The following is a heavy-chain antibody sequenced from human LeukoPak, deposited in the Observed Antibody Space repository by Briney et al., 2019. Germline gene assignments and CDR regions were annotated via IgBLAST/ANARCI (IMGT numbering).Heavy chain of an antibody. D-gene: IGHD5-12*01. CDR3: ARDHRYAFDN. CDR2: IGISSGNT. J-gene: IGHJ4*01. Sequence: GGSLRLSCAASGFNFIDYSMNWVRQAPGKGLEWISYIGISSGNTKYADSVKGRFTISRDKARNSLYLQMNSLRVEDTAMYYCARDHRYAFDNWGHGTLVTASS. CDR1: GFNFIDYS. V-gene: IGHV3-48*01.